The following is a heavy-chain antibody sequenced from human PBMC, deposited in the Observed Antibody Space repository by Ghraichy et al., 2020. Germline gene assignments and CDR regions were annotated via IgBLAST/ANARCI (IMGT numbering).Heavy chain of an antibody. CDR2: MNPNSGNT. V-gene: IGHV1-8*01. CDR3: ARRGTTVAHFYYYGMDV. D-gene: IGHD4-23*01. Sequence: ASVKVSCKASGYTFTSYDINWVRQATGQGLEWMGWMNPNSGNTGYAQKFQGRVTMTRNTSISTAYMELSSLRSEDTAVYYCARRGTTVAHFYYYGMDVWGQGTTVTVSS. CDR1: GYTFTSYD. J-gene: IGHJ6*02.